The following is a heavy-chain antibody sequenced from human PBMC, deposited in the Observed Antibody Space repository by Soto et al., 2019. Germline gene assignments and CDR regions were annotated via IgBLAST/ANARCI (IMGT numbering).Heavy chain of an antibody. J-gene: IGHJ4*02. CDR2: ISGTGGRT. CDR1: GFKFSNFA. D-gene: IGHD6-19*01. CDR3: ARDAEGLAPFPPQN. V-gene: IGHV3-23*01. Sequence: VQLLESGGAGVQPGGSLRLSCAASGFKFSNFAMSWVRQAPGKGLEWVSGISGTGGRTYFADSVKGLFTVSRDNSRHTLFLQMTSLGDEDTVFYYCARDAEGLAPFPPQNWGLGTLVTVSS.